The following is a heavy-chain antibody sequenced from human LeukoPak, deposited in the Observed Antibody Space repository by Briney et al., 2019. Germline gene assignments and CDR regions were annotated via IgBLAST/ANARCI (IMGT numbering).Heavy chain of an antibody. CDR1: GGSISSYY. CDR2: INHSGST. V-gene: IGHV4-34*01. D-gene: IGHD4-23*01. Sequence: SETLSLTCTVSGGSISSYYWSWIRQPPGKGLEWIGEINHSGSTNYNPSLKSRVTMSVDTSKNQFSLKLSSVTAADTAVYYCARGRWNAFDIWGQGTMVTVSS. CDR3: ARGRWNAFDI. J-gene: IGHJ3*02.